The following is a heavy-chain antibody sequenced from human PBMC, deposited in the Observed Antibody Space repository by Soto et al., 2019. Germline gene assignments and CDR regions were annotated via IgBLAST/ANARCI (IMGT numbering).Heavy chain of an antibody. CDR2: ISSSGSTI. CDR1: GFTFSDYY. Sequence: GGSLRLSCAASGFTFSDYYMSWIRQAPGKGLEWVSYISSSGSTIYYADSVKGRFTISRDNAKNSLYLQMNSLRAEDTAVYYCASAHQGTDYYGSRGYDYWGQGTLVTVSS. CDR3: ASAHQGTDYYGSRGYDY. D-gene: IGHD3-10*01. V-gene: IGHV3-11*01. J-gene: IGHJ4*02.